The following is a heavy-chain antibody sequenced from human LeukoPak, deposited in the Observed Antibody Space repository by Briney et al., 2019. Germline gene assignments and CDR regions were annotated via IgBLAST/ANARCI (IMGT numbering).Heavy chain of an antibody. Sequence: PGGSLRLSCAASGFTFSSYPMHWVRQAPGKGLEWVAVISYDGSNKYSADSVKGRFTISRDNSENTLYLQMSSLRAEDTAVYYCARLVRGGNWFDPWGQGTLVTVSS. CDR2: ISYDGSNK. J-gene: IGHJ5*02. CDR1: GFTFSSYP. D-gene: IGHD3-10*01. CDR3: ARLVRGGNWFDP. V-gene: IGHV3-30*14.